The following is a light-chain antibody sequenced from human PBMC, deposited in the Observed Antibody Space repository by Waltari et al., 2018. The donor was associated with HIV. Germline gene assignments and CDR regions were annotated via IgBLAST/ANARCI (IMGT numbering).Light chain of an antibody. CDR1: SSDVGDYNY. Sequence: HSALTQPRSVSGSPGQSVTISCTGTSSDVGDYNYVSWYQQHPGKAPKLLIFDITKLPSGVPDRFSGSKSGNTASLTISGLHLDDEANYYCCSYAGTYTWVFGGGTTLTVL. J-gene: IGLJ3*02. V-gene: IGLV2-11*01. CDR2: DIT. CDR3: CSYAGTYTWV.